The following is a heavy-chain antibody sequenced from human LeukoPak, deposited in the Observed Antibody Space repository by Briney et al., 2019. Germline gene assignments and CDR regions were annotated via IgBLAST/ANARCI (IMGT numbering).Heavy chain of an antibody. CDR3: ARERLSPIVGEDY. CDR1: GFTFSSYS. V-gene: IGHV3-21*04. Sequence: GGSLRLSCAASGFTFSSYSMNWVRQAPGKGLEWVSSISSSSSYIYYADSVKGRFTISRDNAKNSLYLQMNSLRAADTAVYYCARERLSPIVGEDYWGQGTLVTVSS. J-gene: IGHJ4*02. D-gene: IGHD1-26*01. CDR2: ISSSSSYI.